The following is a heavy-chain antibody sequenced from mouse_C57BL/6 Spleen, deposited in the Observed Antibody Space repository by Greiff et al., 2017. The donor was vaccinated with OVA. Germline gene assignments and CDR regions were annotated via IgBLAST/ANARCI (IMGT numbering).Heavy chain of an antibody. CDR3: ARDYGNRGFAY. J-gene: IGHJ3*01. D-gene: IGHD2-1*01. Sequence: VQLQQPGAELVRPGSSVKLSCKASGYTFTSYWMHWVKPRPIQGLEWIGNIDPSDSETHYNQKFKDKATWTVDKSSSTAYMQLSSLTSEDSAVYYCARDYGNRGFAYWGQGTLVTVSA. CDR2: IDPSDSET. V-gene: IGHV1-52*01. CDR1: GYTFTSYW.